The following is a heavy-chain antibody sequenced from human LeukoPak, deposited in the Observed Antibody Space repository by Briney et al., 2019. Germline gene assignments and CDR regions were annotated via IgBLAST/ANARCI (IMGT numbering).Heavy chain of an antibody. CDR1: GGSISSYY. J-gene: IGHJ6*02. CDR3: ARVEVGAANRQWYGMDV. V-gene: IGHV4-59*01. Sequence: SETLSLTCAISGGSISSYYWSWIRQPPGKGLEWIGYVDYRGNTNYNPSLKSRVTISIDTSKSLFSLKLNSVTAADTAVYYCARVEVGAANRQWYGMDVWGQGTTVTVSS. D-gene: IGHD2-15*01. CDR2: VDYRGNT.